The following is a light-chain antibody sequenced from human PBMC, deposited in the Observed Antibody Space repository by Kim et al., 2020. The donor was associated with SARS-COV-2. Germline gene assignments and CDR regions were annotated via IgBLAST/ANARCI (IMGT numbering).Light chain of an antibody. CDR3: QAWDSSTVV. J-gene: IGLJ2*01. CDR2: QDN. Sequence: SYELTQPPSVSVSPGQTASITCSGDKLVDKYVCWHQQKPGQSPVLAIYQDNKRPSGIPERFSGSNSGNTATLTISGTQAMDEADYYCQAWDSSTVVFGGGTKLTVL. V-gene: IGLV3-1*01. CDR1: KLVDKY.